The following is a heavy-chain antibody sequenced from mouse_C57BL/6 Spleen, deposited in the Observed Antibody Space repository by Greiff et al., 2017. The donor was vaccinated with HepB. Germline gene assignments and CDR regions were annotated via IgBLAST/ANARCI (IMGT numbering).Heavy chain of an antibody. V-gene: IGHV1-69*01. D-gene: IGHD2-4*01. J-gene: IGHJ3*01. Sequence: VQLQQPGAELVMPGASVKLSCKASGYTFTSYWMHWVKQRPGQGLEWIGEIDPSDSYTNYNQKFKGKSTLTVDKSSSTAYMQLSSLTSEDSAVYYCARSYYDYWFAYWGQGTLVTVSA. CDR3: ARSYYDYWFAY. CDR1: GYTFTSYW. CDR2: IDPSDSYT.